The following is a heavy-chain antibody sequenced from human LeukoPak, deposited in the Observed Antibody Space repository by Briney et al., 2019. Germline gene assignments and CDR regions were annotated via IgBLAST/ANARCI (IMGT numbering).Heavy chain of an antibody. D-gene: IGHD5-24*01. J-gene: IGHJ6*02. V-gene: IGHV4-30-2*01. CDR2: IYHGGST. Sequence: SETLSLTCAVSGGSISSGGYSWSWIRQPPGKGLEWIGYIYHGGSTYYNPSLKSRVTISVDRSKNQFSLKLSSVTAADTAVYYCARGKMATITDYYYYHYGMDVWGQGTTVTVSS. CDR1: GGSISSGGYS. CDR3: ARGKMATITDYYYYHYGMDV.